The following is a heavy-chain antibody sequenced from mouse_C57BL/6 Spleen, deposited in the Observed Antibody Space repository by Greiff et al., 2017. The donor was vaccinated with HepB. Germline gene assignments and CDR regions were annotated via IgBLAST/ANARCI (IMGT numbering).Heavy chain of an antibody. CDR1: GYTFTSYW. Sequence: QVQLQQPGAELVKPGASVKMSCKASGYTFTSYWITWVKQRPGQGLEWIGDIYPGSGSTNYNEKFKSKATLTVDTSSSTAYMQLSSLTSEDSAVYYCARSDYDGSSSRNYFDYWGQGTTLTVSS. CDR2: IYPGSGST. CDR3: ARSDYDGSSSRNYFDY. V-gene: IGHV1-55*01. D-gene: IGHD1-1*01. J-gene: IGHJ2*01.